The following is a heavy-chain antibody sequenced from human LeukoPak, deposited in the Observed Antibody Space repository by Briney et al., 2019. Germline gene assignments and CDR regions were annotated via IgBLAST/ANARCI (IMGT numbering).Heavy chain of an antibody. Sequence: SETLSLTCAVYGGSFSGYYWSWIRQPPGKGLEWIGEINHSGSTNYNPSLKSRVTISVDTSKNQFSLKLSSVTAADTAVYYCARRYDSSGGIDYWGQGTLVTVSS. CDR2: INHSGST. CDR1: GGSFSGYY. D-gene: IGHD3-22*01. V-gene: IGHV4-34*01. CDR3: ARRYDSSGGIDY. J-gene: IGHJ4*02.